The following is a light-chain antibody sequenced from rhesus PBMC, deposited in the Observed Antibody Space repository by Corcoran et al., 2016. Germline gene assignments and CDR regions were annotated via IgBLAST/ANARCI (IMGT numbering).Light chain of an antibody. Sequence: DIVMTQTPLSLPVTPGEPASISCRSSQSILDSDGYTHLHWYLQKPGHSPQLLIYLGANRASGVAERFMGIGSGNRCTLITGGVGAVDDRVYYCKQTLTAPWTFGQGTKVEIK. CDR2: LGA. CDR3: KQTLTAPWT. V-gene: IGKV2-78*01. CDR1: QSILDSDGYTH. J-gene: IGKJ1*01.